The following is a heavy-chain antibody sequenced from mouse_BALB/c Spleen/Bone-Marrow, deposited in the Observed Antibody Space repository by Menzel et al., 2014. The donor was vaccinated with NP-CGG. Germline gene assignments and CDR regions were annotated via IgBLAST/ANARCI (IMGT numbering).Heavy chain of an antibody. D-gene: IGHD2-1*01. V-gene: IGHV5-6-3*01. CDR2: INSDGGST. J-gene: IGHJ2*01. CDR1: GFTSSNYG. CDR3: VRGNYGNYVDYFDF. Sequence: EVKLVESGGGLVQPGGSLKLSCAASGFTSSNYGMSWVRQTPDKRLELVATINSDGGSTYYPDSVKGRFTIYRDTAKNTLYLQMSILKSEETAMYYCVRGNYGNYVDYFDFWGQGTTLTVSS.